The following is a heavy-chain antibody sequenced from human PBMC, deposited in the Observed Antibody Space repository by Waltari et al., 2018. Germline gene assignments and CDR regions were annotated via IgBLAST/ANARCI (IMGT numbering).Heavy chain of an antibody. CDR1: GFSFSNYG. CDR2: IVNSGRVGGSP. D-gene: IGHD7-27*01. CDR3: ARDTPGDGIDY. Sequence: EVHLVESGGGSVQPGGSLRLSCTASGFSFSNYGMHWLRKGPGKGLLWVSHIVNSGRVGGSPYYAYSVKVRFTISTDNAKNTVYLQMNSLGVEDTAVYYCARDTPGDGIDYWGQGTLVTVSS. J-gene: IGHJ4*02. V-gene: IGHV3-74*01.